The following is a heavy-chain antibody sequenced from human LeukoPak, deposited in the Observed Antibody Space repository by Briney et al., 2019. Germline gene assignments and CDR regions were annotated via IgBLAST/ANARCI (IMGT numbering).Heavy chain of an antibody. CDR3: AKGLIDSSGLRGQSDY. CDR2: ISGSGGST. D-gene: IGHD5-18*01. V-gene: IGHV3-23*01. CDR1: GFTFNSYA. J-gene: IGHJ4*02. Sequence: SGGSLRLSCAASGFTFNSYAMTWVRQAPGKGLEWVSDISGSGGSTYYADSVKGRFTISRDNSNHTVYLQMNSLRAEDTAVYYCAKGLIDSSGLRGQSDYWGQGSLVTVSS.